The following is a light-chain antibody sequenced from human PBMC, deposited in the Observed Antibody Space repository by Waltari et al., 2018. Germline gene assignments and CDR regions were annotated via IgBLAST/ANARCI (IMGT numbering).Light chain of an antibody. J-gene: IGKJ5*01. CDR3: QQYNRWPPIT. Sequence: EIVMTQSPATLSVSPGERATLSCRASQSVFSNVAWYQQKPGQAPRPLMYEASIRATGISARFRGSGSGTEFTLTISSVQSEDFAVYYCQQYNRWPPITFGQGTRLDIK. CDR2: EAS. V-gene: IGKV3-15*01. CDR1: QSVFSN.